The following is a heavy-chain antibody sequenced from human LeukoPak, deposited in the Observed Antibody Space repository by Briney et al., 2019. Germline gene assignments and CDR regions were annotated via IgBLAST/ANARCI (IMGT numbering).Heavy chain of an antibody. Sequence: GGSLRLSCAASGFTFSSYAMSWVRQAPGRGLKWVSAISGSGGSTYYADSVKGRFTISRDNSKNTLYLQMNSLRAEDTAVYYCATALHTATFDYWGQGTLVTVSS. CDR3: ATALHTATFDY. CDR2: ISGSGGST. D-gene: IGHD5-18*01. CDR1: GFTFSSYA. J-gene: IGHJ4*02. V-gene: IGHV3-23*01.